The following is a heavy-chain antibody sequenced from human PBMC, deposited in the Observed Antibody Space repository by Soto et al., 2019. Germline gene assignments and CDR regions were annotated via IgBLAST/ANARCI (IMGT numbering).Heavy chain of an antibody. CDR2: IYYSGIT. CDR3: ARHGSN. CDR1: GVSISNSSYY. V-gene: IGHV4-39*01. J-gene: IGHJ4*02. Sequence: QLQLQESGPGLVKPSETLSLTCTVSGVSISNSSYYWGWIRRPPGKGLEWIGTIYYSGITYYNPSLKSRVTISVDTSKNQFSLKLTSVTAAETAVYYCARHGSNWGQGTLVTVST.